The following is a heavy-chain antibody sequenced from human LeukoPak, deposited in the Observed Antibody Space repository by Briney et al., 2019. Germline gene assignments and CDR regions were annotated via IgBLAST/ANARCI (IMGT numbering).Heavy chain of an antibody. CDR3: ARGRTIDY. Sequence: GGSLRLSCAASGFTSGTFSMNGVRRPQGRGLEWVANIKQDGSEKYYVDSVKGRFTISRDNAKNSLYLQMNSLRAEDTAVYYCARGRTIDYWGQGTLVTVSS. J-gene: IGHJ4*02. CDR2: IKQDGSEK. V-gene: IGHV3-7*04. CDR1: GFTSGTFS.